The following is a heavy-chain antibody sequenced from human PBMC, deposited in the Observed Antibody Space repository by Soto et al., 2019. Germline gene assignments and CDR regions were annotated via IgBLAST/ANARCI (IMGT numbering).Heavy chain of an antibody. CDR3: ARKLIGTDYYYLDY. Sequence: GASVKVSCKASGYTYINYAMHCVRQAPGQGLEWMGWISAGNAETKYSQTFQGRVTITRDTSASTAYMELSSLKSEDTAVYYCARKLIGTDYYYLDYWGQGTLVTVSS. V-gene: IGHV1-3*01. J-gene: IGHJ4*02. CDR2: ISAGNAET. D-gene: IGHD3-9*01. CDR1: GYTYINYA.